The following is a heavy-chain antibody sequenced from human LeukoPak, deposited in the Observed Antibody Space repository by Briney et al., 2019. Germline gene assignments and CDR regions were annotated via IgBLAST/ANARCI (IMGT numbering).Heavy chain of an antibody. J-gene: IGHJ5*02. CDR3: AKDLARPNWFDP. CDR2: ISGSGGST. D-gene: IGHD6-6*01. Sequence: GGSLRLSCAASGFTFSSYAMSWVRQAPGKGLEWVSAISGSGGSTYYADSAKGRFTISRDNSKNTLYLQMNSLRAEDTAVYYCAKDLARPNWFDPWGQGTLVTVSS. CDR1: GFTFSSYA. V-gene: IGHV3-23*01.